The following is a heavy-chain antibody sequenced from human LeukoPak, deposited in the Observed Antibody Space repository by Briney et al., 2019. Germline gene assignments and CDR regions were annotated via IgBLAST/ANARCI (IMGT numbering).Heavy chain of an antibody. CDR2: IYYSGST. Sequence: SETLSLTCTVSGGSISSYYWSWIRQPPGKGLEWIGYIYYSGSTNYNPSLKSRVTISVDTSKNQFSLKLSSVTTADTAVYYCARMPDYWGQGTLVTVSS. V-gene: IGHV4-59*01. D-gene: IGHD2-2*01. J-gene: IGHJ4*02. CDR1: GGSISSYY. CDR3: ARMPDY.